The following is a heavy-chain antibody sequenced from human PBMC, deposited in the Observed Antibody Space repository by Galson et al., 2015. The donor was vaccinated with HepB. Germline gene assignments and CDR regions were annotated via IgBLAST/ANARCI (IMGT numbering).Heavy chain of an antibody. D-gene: IGHD6-13*01. J-gene: IGHJ4*02. Sequence: SLRLSCAASGFTFSSYWMHWVRQAPREGLVWVSRINSDGSSTSYADSVKGRFTISRDNAKNTLHLQMNSLRAEDTAVYYCARDGTSSSWYSSFDYWGQGTLVTVSS. CDR3: ARDGTSSSWYSSFDY. V-gene: IGHV3-74*01. CDR1: GFTFSSYW. CDR2: INSDGSST.